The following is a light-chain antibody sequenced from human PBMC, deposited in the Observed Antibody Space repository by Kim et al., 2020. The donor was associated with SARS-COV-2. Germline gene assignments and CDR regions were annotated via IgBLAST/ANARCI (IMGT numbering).Light chain of an antibody. CDR3: SSYAGTTHVV. J-gene: IGLJ2*01. V-gene: IGLV2-23*01. CDR2: EGS. Sequence: QSALTQPASVSGSPGQSITISCTGTSSDVGSYNLVSWYQQEPGKAPKLMIYEGSKRPSGVSYRFSGSKSGNTASLTISGLQAEDEADYYCSSYAGTTHVVFGGGTQLTVL. CDR1: SSDVGSYNL.